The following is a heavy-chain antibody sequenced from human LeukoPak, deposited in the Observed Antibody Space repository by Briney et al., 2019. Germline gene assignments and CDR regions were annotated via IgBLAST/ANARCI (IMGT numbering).Heavy chain of an antibody. Sequence: PSETLSLTCAVYGGSFSGYYWAWIRQPPGQGLEWIASNRHNVNTHYNPSLMRRVSISIETSKKQFSLKLTSVTAADTAVYYCAREDWGSYLYWGQGTLVTVSS. V-gene: IGHV4-34*01. CDR3: AREDWGSYLY. CDR2: NRHNVNT. J-gene: IGHJ4*02. CDR1: GGSFSGYY. D-gene: IGHD3-16*02.